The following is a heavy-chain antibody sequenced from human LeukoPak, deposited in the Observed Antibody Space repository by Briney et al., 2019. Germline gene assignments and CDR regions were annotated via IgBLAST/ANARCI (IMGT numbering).Heavy chain of an antibody. Sequence: GGSLRLSCAASGFTFSSYIMNWVRQAPGKGLEWVSSISSSSSYIYYADSLKGRFTISRDNSKNTLYLQMNSLRAEDTAVYYCAKGGTYYYDSSGLCWFDPWGQGTLVTVSS. CDR3: AKGGTYYYDSSGLCWFDP. D-gene: IGHD3-22*01. CDR1: GFTFSSYI. CDR2: ISSSSSYI. J-gene: IGHJ5*02. V-gene: IGHV3-21*04.